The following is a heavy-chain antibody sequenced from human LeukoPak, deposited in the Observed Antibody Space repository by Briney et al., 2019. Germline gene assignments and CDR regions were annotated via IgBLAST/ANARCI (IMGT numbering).Heavy chain of an antibody. D-gene: IGHD2-2*01. CDR1: GLTFNPYA. V-gene: IGHV3-30*15. Sequence: PGGSQRLPCAASGLTFNPYAMHWVRRARGKGLECVAVISSDGNNKYYGDSVKGLFTMSRDNSKNKLYLQMSSLSVEDTAIYYCARDQGYCTSTSCYDIGYYFDYWGQGALVTVSS. J-gene: IGHJ4*02. CDR3: ARDQGYCTSTSCYDIGYYFDY. CDR2: ISSDGNNK.